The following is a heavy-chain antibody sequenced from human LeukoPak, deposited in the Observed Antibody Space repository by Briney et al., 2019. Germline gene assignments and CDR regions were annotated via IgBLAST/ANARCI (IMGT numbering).Heavy chain of an antibody. J-gene: IGHJ4*02. D-gene: IGHD1-26*01. CDR2: ISAYNGNT. CDR3: AIVGATRHFDY. Sequence: ASVKVSCKASGYTFTSYGISWVQQAPGQGLEWMGWISAYNGNTNYAQKLQGRVTMTTDTSTSTAYMELRSLRSEDTAVYYCAIVGATRHFDYWGQGTLVTVSS. CDR1: GYTFTSYG. V-gene: IGHV1-18*01.